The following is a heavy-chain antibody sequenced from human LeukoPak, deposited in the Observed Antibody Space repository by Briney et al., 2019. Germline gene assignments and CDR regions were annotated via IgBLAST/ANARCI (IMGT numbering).Heavy chain of an antibody. Sequence: TLSPSSAAYGFTLTTCGKNWDIPAPGEGLEKISSISGSGGSTYYADSVKGRFTISRDNSKNTLYLQMNSLRAEDTAVYYCAKPRGVLLCFGELYNDAFDIWGQGTMVTVSS. D-gene: IGHD3-10*01. CDR1: GFTLTTCG. CDR3: AKPRGVLLCFGELYNDAFDI. V-gene: IGHV3-23*01. CDR2: ISGSGGST. J-gene: IGHJ3*02.